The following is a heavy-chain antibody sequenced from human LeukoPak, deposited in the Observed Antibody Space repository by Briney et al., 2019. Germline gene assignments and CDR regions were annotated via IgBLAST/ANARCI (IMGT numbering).Heavy chain of an antibody. D-gene: IGHD2-2*01. Sequence: GGSLRLSCAASGFTFSSYAMNWVRQAPGKGLEWVSAISGRGGNTYYADSVKGRFTISRDNSKNTLYLQMNSLRAEDTAVYYCAKIAADIVVVPREDYYYYYMDVWGKGTTVTVSS. CDR2: ISGRGGNT. J-gene: IGHJ6*03. CDR1: GFTFSSYA. V-gene: IGHV3-23*01. CDR3: AKIAADIVVVPREDYYYYYMDV.